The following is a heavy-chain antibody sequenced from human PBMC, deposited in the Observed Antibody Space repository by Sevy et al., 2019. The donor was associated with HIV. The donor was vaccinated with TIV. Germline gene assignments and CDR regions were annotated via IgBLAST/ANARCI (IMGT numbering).Heavy chain of an antibody. CDR2: ISGSGGST. Sequence: GGSLRLSCAASGFTFSSYAMSWVRQAPGKGLEWVSAISGSGGSTYYADSVKGRFTISRDNSKNTLYLQMNSLRAEDTAVYYCAKSNPLDCGGDGYSSDEAFDIWGQGTMVTVSS. D-gene: IGHD2-21*02. CDR3: AKSNPLDCGGDGYSSDEAFDI. J-gene: IGHJ3*02. CDR1: GFTFSSYA. V-gene: IGHV3-23*01.